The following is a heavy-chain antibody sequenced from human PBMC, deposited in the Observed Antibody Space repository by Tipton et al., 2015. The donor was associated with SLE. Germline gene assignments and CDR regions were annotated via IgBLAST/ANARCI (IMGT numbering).Heavy chain of an antibody. CDR3: ARHRSGSSWLDP. D-gene: IGHD1-26*01. Sequence: TLSLTCAVSGYSISSGYSWGWIRQPPGKGLEWIVRISYSENTYYNPSLRSRVTLLLDMSKNQFSLKVSSVTAADTAVYFCARHRSGSSWLDPWGQGTLVTVAS. CDR2: ISYSENT. CDR1: GYSISSGYS. J-gene: IGHJ5*02. V-gene: IGHV4-38-2*01.